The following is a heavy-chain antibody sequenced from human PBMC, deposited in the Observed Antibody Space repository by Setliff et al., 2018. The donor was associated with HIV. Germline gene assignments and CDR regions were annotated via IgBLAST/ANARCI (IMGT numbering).Heavy chain of an antibody. CDR1: GYTFTSCF. D-gene: IGHD4-4*01. CDR3: VKEYHTEVTDTRVANYFDY. J-gene: IGHJ4*02. CDR2: INPSDGTT. V-gene: IGHV1-46*01. Sequence: ASVKVSCKASGYTFTSCFMHWVRQAPGQGLEYMGIINPSDGTTDYTQKFRDRVTMTSDTSTSTVYMELRSLRSEDTAIYYCVKEYHTEVTDTRVANYFDYWGQGTLVTVSS.